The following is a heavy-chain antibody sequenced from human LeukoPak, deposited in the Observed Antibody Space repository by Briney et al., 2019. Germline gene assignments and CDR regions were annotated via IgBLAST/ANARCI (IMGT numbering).Heavy chain of an antibody. V-gene: IGHV3-23*01. CDR3: AREASSYWYFDL. Sequence: PGGSLRLSCAASGFTFSTYAMSWARQAPGKGLEWVSAISASGGSTYYADSVKGRFTFSRDNSKNTLYLQMNSLGADDTALYYCAREASSYWYFDLWGRGALVTVSS. D-gene: IGHD3-10*01. J-gene: IGHJ2*01. CDR1: GFTFSTYA. CDR2: ISASGGST.